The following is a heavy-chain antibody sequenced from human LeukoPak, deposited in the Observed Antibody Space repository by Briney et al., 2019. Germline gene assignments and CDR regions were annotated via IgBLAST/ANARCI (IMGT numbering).Heavy chain of an antibody. CDR1: GGSISSSSYY. Sequence: PSETLSLTCTVSGGSISSSSYYWGWIRQPPGKGLGWIGSIYYSGSTYYNPSLKSRVTISVDTSKNQFSLKLSSVTAADTAVYYCARRGSSRRHPSDIWGQGTMVTVSS. J-gene: IGHJ3*02. V-gene: IGHV4-39*07. CDR3: ARRGSSRRHPSDI. D-gene: IGHD2-2*01. CDR2: IYYSGST.